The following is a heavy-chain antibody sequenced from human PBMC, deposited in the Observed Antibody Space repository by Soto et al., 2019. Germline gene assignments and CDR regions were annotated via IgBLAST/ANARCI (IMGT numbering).Heavy chain of an antibody. D-gene: IGHD2-15*01. Sequence: QVQLVESGGGVVQPGRSLRLSCAASGFTFRNYAMHWVRQAPGKGLECVAVISYDGGNQFYRDYVKGRFTISRDNSKNTLYLQINSLRYEDTAVYYCARGDREDIAVVVGVRPGEYGVDVRGQWTTVTVSS. CDR3: ARGDREDIAVVVGVRPGEYGVDV. CDR1: GFTFRNYA. CDR2: ISYDGGNQ. V-gene: IGHV3-30-3*01. J-gene: IGHJ6*02.